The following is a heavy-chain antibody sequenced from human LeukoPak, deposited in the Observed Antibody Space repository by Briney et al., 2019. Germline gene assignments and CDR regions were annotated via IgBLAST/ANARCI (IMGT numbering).Heavy chain of an antibody. V-gene: IGHV4-39*07. Sequence: SETLSLTRTVSGGSISNYYWGWLRQPPGKGLEWIGNIFYSGSTYYSPSLRSRVTISLDTSRNQFSLKLNSVTAADTAVYYCAKSNGYGLVDIWGQGTMVTVSS. D-gene: IGHD3-10*01. J-gene: IGHJ3*02. CDR2: IFYSGST. CDR1: GGSISNYY. CDR3: AKSNGYGLVDI.